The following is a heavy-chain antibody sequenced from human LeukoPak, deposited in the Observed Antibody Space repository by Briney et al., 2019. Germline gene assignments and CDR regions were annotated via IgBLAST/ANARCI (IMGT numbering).Heavy chain of an antibody. CDR1: GFTFGDYA. V-gene: IGHV3-49*03. Sequence: SLRLSCTASGFTFGDYAMSWFRQAPGKGLERVGFIRSKAYGGTTEYAASVKGRFTISRDDSKSIAYLQMNSLKTEDTAVYYCTRDRKTLDGYSYTQGYWGQGTLVTVSS. D-gene: IGHD5-18*01. CDR3: TRDRKTLDGYSYTQGY. CDR2: IRSKAYGGTT. J-gene: IGHJ4*02.